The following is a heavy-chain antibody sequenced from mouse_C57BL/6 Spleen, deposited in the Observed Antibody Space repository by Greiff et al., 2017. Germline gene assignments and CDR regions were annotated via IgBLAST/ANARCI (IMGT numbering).Heavy chain of an antibody. CDR2: IYPGSGST. CDR1: GYTFTSYW. D-gene: IGHD1-1*01. Sequence: QVQLKQPGAELVKPGASVKMSCKASGYTFTSYWITWVKQRPGQGLEWIGDIYPGSGSTNYNEKFKSKATLTVDTSSSTAYMQLSSLTSEDSAVYYCARTDYYGSSYDCAMDYWGQGTSVTGSS. J-gene: IGHJ4*01. V-gene: IGHV1-55*01. CDR3: ARTDYYGSSYDCAMDY.